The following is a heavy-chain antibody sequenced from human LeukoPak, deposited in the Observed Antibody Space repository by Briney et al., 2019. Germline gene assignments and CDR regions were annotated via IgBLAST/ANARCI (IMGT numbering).Heavy chain of an antibody. V-gene: IGHV3-23*01. Sequence: TGGSLRLSCTASGFTFSSYALSWVRQAPGKGPEWVSSISGRGTDTYYRDSVKGRFTISRDTSKNTLYMQMNNLRVEDTALYYCVKGFHFDWWGQGTLVTVSS. CDR2: ISGRGTDT. CDR3: VKGFHFDW. CDR1: GFTFSSYA. J-gene: IGHJ4*02.